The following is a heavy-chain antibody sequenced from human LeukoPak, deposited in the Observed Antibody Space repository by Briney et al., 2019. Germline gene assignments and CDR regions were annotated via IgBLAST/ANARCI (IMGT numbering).Heavy chain of an antibody. J-gene: IGHJ2*01. V-gene: IGHV3-53*01. CDR3: VRGLSGVSSWYFDL. Sequence: AGGSLRLSCAASGFTISSNYLSWVRQAPGKGLVWVSALHSGGHTFYADSVRGRFSISRDISKNALYLQMNNLGAEDTALYYCVRGLSGVSSWYFDLWGRGTLVSVS. CDR2: LHSGGHT. D-gene: IGHD7-27*01. CDR1: GFTISSNY.